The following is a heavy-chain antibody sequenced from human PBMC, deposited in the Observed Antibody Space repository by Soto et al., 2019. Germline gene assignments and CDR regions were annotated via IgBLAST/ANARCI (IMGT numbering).Heavy chain of an antibody. CDR2: IYPGDSDT. V-gene: IGHV5-51*01. Sequence: PGESLKISCKGSGYSLTTYCIAWVRQMPGKGLEWMGIIYPGDSDTRYSPSFQGQVTISADKSISTAYLQWSSLKASDTAMYYCAIVEGTIFGVTEYYFDYRGQGTLVTVSS. J-gene: IGHJ4*02. D-gene: IGHD3-3*01. CDR1: GYSLTTYC. CDR3: AIVEGTIFGVTEYYFDY.